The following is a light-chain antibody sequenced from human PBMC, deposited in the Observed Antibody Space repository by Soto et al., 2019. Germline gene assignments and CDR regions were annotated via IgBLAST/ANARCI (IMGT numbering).Light chain of an antibody. CDR3: QQLRMYPST. Sequence: IQLTQSPSSLSASVGDRVTITCRASQDIAIYLAWYQQKPGEAPKLLIYAASTLYGGVPSRFSGSGSGTDVALSITSLQAEDFATYYCQQLRMYPSTVGGGTKVEIK. CDR1: QDIAIY. J-gene: IGKJ4*01. V-gene: IGKV1-9*01. CDR2: AAS.